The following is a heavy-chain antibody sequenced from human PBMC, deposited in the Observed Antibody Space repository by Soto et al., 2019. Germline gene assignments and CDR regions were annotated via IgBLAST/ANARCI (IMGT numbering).Heavy chain of an antibody. D-gene: IGHD2-2*01. J-gene: IGHJ5*02. CDR2: IYYSGST. CDR1: GGSISSYY. Sequence: SETLSLTCTVSGGSISSYYWSWIRQPPGKGLEWIGYIYYSGSTNYNPSLKSRVTISVDTSKNQFSLKLSSVTAADTAVYYCARDLRDCSSTSCYFWSGWFDPWGQGTLVTVSS. CDR3: ARDLRDCSSTSCYFWSGWFDP. V-gene: IGHV4-59*01.